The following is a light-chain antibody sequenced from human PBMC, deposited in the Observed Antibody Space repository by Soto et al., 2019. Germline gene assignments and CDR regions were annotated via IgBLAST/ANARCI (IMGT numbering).Light chain of an antibody. CDR1: QSVNNY. CDR3: QQRRVWPLT. J-gene: IGKJ4*01. V-gene: IGKV3-11*01. Sequence: VLTQSPAILSLSPGERVTLSCRASQSVNNYLAWYQQRPGQAPRLLIYDSSNRATGIPARFSASGSGTDFTLTISSLEFEDFAVYYCQQRRVWPLTFGGGTKVEI. CDR2: DSS.